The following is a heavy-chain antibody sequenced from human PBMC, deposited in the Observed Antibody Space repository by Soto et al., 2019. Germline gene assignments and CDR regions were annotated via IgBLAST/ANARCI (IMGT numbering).Heavy chain of an antibody. V-gene: IGHV3-48*01. Sequence: EVQLVESGGGLVQPGGSLRLSCAASGFTFSSYSMNWVRQAPGKGLEWVAYISSSSSTIYYADSVKGRFTISRDNAKNSLYLQMNSLRAEDTAVYYCAIRPYGDSIDCWGQGTLVTVSS. CDR3: AIRPYGDSIDC. J-gene: IGHJ4*02. CDR2: ISSSSSTI. CDR1: GFTFSSYS. D-gene: IGHD4-17*01.